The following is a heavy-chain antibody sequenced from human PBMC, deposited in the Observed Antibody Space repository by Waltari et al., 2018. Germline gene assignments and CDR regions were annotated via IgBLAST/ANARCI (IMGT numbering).Heavy chain of an antibody. CDR3: ARDFIAVAGKVSDAFDI. CDR1: GGTFSSYA. CDR2: IIPIFGTA. V-gene: IGHV1-69*08. Sequence: QVQLVQSGAEVKKPGSSVKVSCKASGGTFSSYAISWVRQAPGQGLDWMGRIIPIFGTANYAQKFQGRVTITADKSTSTAYMELSSLRSEDTAVYYCARDFIAVAGKVSDAFDIWGQGTMVTVSS. D-gene: IGHD6-19*01. J-gene: IGHJ3*02.